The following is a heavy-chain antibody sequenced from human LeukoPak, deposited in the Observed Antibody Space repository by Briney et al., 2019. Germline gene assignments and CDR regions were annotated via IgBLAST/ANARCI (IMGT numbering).Heavy chain of an antibody. CDR3: AAGQALRGVPAYYYMDV. D-gene: IGHD3-10*01. V-gene: IGHV4-39*07. Sequence: SETLSLTCTVSGGSISSSSYYWGWIRQPPGKGLEWIGEINHSGSTNYNPSLKSRVTISVDTSKNQFSLKLSSVTAADTAVYYCAAGQALRGVPAYYYMDVWGKGTTVTVSS. J-gene: IGHJ6*03. CDR1: GGSISSSSYY. CDR2: INHSGST.